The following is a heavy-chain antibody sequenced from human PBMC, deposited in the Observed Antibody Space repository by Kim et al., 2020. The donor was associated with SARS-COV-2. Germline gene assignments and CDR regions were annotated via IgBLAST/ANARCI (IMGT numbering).Heavy chain of an antibody. CDR2: INHSGST. CDR1: GGSFSGYY. Sequence: SETLSLTCAVYGGSFSGYYWSWIRQPPGKGLEWIGEINHSGSTNYNPSLKSRVTISVDTSKNQFSLKLSSVTAADTAVYYCARHPGYSSCPPSAGIYYFDYWGQGTLVTVSS. V-gene: IGHV4-34*01. CDR3: ARHPGYSSCPPSAGIYYFDY. J-gene: IGHJ4*02. D-gene: IGHD6-19*01.